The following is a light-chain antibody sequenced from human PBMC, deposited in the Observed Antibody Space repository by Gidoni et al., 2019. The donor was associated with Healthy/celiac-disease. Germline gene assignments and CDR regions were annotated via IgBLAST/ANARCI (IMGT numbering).Light chain of an antibody. Sequence: EIVFTQSPGTLSLSPGDRATLSCRASQSVSSSYLSWYQQKPGQAPRLLIYGASSRATGIPERFSGSGSGTDFTLTISRLEPEDFAVYYCQQYGSSPRTFGQGTKVEIK. CDR3: QQYGSSPRT. V-gene: IGKV3-20*01. CDR2: GAS. CDR1: QSVSSSY. J-gene: IGKJ1*01.